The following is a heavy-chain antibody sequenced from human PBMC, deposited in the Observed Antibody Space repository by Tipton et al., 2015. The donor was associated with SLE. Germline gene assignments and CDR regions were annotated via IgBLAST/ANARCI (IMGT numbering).Heavy chain of an antibody. D-gene: IGHD6-19*01. CDR2: IYYPRMNT. CDR3: ARVPLAVSALLYI. J-gene: IGHJ3*02. Sequence: TLSLTCTVSGDSVSSGLYYWSWIRQPPGKGLEWIGDIYYPRMNTNYNPSLKSRVNISIDPSKNQFSLNLISVTAADTAVYYCARVPLAVSALLYIWGQGTMVTVSS. CDR1: GDSVSSGLYY. V-gene: IGHV4-61*01.